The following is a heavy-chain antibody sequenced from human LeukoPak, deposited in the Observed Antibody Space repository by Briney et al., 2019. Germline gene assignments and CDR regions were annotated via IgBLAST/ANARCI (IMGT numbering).Heavy chain of an antibody. D-gene: IGHD5-18*01. CDR3: ARAGGYTYDFDY. Sequence: GASLRPSRAVAGPTVSNNYMSSASQPAGRWRGWVLLIYSGGNTFYADSVKGRFTISRDNSKNTVYLQMNSLRADDTAVYYCARAGGYTYDFDYWGQGALVTVSS. V-gene: IGHV3-53*01. J-gene: IGHJ4*02. CDR2: IYSGGNT. CDR1: GPTVSNNY.